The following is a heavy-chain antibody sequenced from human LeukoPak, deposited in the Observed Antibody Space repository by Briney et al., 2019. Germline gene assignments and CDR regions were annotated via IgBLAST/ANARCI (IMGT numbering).Heavy chain of an antibody. CDR3: TTDLGGLFSSTGCYDNWLDP. V-gene: IGHV3-15*01. D-gene: IGHD2-2*01. CDR1: GFTVSSNY. Sequence: PGGSLRLSCAASGFTVSSNYMTWVRQAPGQGLEWVGRIKSKTDGGTIDCAAPVKGRFTISRDDSKDTLYLQMNSLKTEDTAVYYCTTDLGGLFSSTGCYDNWLDPWGQGTLVTVSS. CDR2: IKSKTDGGTI. J-gene: IGHJ5*02.